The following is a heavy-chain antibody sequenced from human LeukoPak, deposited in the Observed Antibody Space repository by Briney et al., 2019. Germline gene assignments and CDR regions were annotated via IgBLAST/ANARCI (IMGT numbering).Heavy chain of an antibody. D-gene: IGHD6-13*01. CDR3: AKTFGAAAGSYYFDY. V-gene: IGHV3-23*01. CDR1: GFTFSNYV. J-gene: IGHJ4*02. CDR2: ISGSGGST. Sequence: GGSLRLSCAASGFTFSNYVMHWVRQAPGKGLEWVSAISGSGGSTYYADSVKGRFTISRDNSKNTLYLQMNSLRAEDTAVYYCAKTFGAAAGSYYFDYWGQGTLVTVSS.